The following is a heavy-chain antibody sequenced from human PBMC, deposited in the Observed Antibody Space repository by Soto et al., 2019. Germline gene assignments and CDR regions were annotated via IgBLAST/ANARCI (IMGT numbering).Heavy chain of an antibody. J-gene: IGHJ3*02. Sequence: GGSLRLSCAASGFTFSSYSMNWVRQAPGKGLEWVSSISSSSSYIYYADSVKGRFTISRDNAKNSLYLQMNSLRAEDTAVYYCARGGTFAWELDGAFDIWGQGTMVTVSS. CDR3: ARGGTFAWELDGAFDI. V-gene: IGHV3-21*01. CDR2: ISSSSSYI. CDR1: GFTFSSYS. D-gene: IGHD1-26*01.